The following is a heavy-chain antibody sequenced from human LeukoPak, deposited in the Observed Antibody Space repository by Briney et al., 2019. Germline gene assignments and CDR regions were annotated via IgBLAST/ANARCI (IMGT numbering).Heavy chain of an antibody. J-gene: IGHJ4*02. CDR2: INCDGSST. CDR3: ARSEYSFDY. CDR1: GLTFSTYW. Sequence: GGSLRLSCVASGLTFSTYWMHWVRQAPGKGLVWVSRINCDGSSTSYADSVKGRFSISRDNAKNTLHLQMNSLRAEDTAVYYCARSEYSFDYWGQGTLVTVSS. V-gene: IGHV3-74*01. D-gene: IGHD1-14*01.